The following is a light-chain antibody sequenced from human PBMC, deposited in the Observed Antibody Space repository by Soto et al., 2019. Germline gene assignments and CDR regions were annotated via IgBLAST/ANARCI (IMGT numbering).Light chain of an antibody. Sequence: EILMTQSPATLSVSPGERATVSCRASQSVSSNLAWYQQKPGQAPRLLIYGASTRATGIPARFSGSGSGTDFTLTISRLEPEDFAVYYCQQYGSSPVEFGQGTKVDIK. CDR2: GAS. CDR1: QSVSSN. V-gene: IGKV3-15*01. J-gene: IGKJ1*01. CDR3: QQYGSSPVE.